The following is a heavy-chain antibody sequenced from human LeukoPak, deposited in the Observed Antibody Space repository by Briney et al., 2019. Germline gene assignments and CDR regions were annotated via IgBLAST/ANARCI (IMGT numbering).Heavy chain of an antibody. CDR3: ARRYTNYDPLDY. Sequence: PLETLSLTCAVYGGSFSGYYWSWIRQPPGKGLEWIGEIYHSGGTNYNPSLKSRVTISVDTSKNQFSLKLSSVTAADTAVYYCARRYTNYDPLDYWGQGTLVTVSS. CDR2: IYHSGGT. V-gene: IGHV4-34*01. D-gene: IGHD1-1*01. CDR1: GGSFSGYY. J-gene: IGHJ4*02.